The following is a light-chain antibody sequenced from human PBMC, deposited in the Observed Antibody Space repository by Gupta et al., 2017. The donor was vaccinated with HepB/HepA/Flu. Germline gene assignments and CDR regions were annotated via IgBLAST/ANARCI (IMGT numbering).Light chain of an antibody. CDR2: EKD. V-gene: IGLV1-51*02. J-gene: IGLJ2*01. Sequence: VLPHPPSLSAAPAQKVTISCSGTSPNGGNNYLSWYQQLPGTAPKLCSYEKDKRPDGIPDRCSGSTSGNYATPRTSVLQAGEEADDYCGTSDTSMNTLVFGGGTKLTVL. CDR3: GTSDTSMNTLV. CDR1: SPNGGNNY.